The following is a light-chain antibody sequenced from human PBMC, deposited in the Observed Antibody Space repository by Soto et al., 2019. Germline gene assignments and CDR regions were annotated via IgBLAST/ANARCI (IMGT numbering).Light chain of an antibody. V-gene: IGLV2-14*01. Sequence: QSVLTQPASVSGSPGQSITISCPGTSSDVGGYNYVSWYQQHPGKAPKLMIYDVSNRPSGVSNRFSGSKSGNTASLTISGLQAEDEADYYCSSYTSSSTHYVFGTGTKVTV. CDR2: DVS. J-gene: IGLJ1*01. CDR3: SSYTSSSTHYV. CDR1: SSDVGGYNY.